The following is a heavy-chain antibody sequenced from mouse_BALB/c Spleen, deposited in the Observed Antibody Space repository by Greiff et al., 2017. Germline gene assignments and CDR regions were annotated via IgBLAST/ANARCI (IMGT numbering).Heavy chain of an antibody. CDR3: KRYYGSSYLAWFAY. CDR2: IYPGNSDT. Sequence: EVQLQQSGTVLARPGASVKMSCKASGYTFTSYWMHWVKQRPGQGLEWIGAIYPGNSDTSYNQKFKGKAKLTAVTSTSTAYMELSSLTNEDSAVYYCKRYYGSSYLAWFAYWGQGTLVTVSA. J-gene: IGHJ3*01. D-gene: IGHD1-1*01. CDR1: GYTFTSYW. V-gene: IGHV1-5*01.